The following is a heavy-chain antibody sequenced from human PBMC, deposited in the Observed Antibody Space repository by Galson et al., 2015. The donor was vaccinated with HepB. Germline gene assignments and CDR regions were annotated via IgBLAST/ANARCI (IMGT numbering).Heavy chain of an antibody. V-gene: IGHV4-31*03. Sequence: TLSLTCSVSGGSISSGRYFWTWIRQHPGKGLVWIGYIFYSGTTYHNPPLESRATISIDTSRNQFSLTLSSVTAADTAVYFCARTFYGDFLQVFDYWGPGTLVSVSS. CDR3: ARTFYGDFLQVFDY. CDR1: GGSISSGRYF. D-gene: IGHD4-17*01. CDR2: IFYSGTT. J-gene: IGHJ4*02.